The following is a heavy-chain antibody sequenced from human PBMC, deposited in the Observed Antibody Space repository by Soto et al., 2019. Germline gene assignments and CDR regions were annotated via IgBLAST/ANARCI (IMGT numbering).Heavy chain of an antibody. CDR2: IWYDGSNK. J-gene: IGHJ4*02. Sequence: GGSLRLSCAASGFTFSSYGMHWVRQAPGKGLEWVAVIWYDGSNKYYADSVKGRFTISRDNSKNTLYLQMNSLRAEDTAVYYCAKDLTIFGVVIREPYWGQGTLVTVSS. V-gene: IGHV3-33*06. D-gene: IGHD3-3*01. CDR1: GFTFSSYG. CDR3: AKDLTIFGVVIREPY.